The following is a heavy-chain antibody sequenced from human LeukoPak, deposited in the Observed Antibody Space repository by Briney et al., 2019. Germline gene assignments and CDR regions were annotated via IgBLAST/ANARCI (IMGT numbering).Heavy chain of an antibody. J-gene: IGHJ5*02. CDR2: VYYRGST. CDR3: ARTAPDSSGPNWFDP. V-gene: IGHV4-59*12. D-gene: IGHD3-22*01. Sequence: SETLSLTCTVSGGSISTDSWSWMRQPPGKGLEWIGYVYYRGSTNYNPSLKSRVTISVDTSKDQFSLKLSSVTAADTAVYYCARTAPDSSGPNWFDPWGQGTLVTVSS. CDR1: GGSISTDS.